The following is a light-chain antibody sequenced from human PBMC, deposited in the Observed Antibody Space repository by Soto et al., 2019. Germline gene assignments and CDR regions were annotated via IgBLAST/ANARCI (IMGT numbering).Light chain of an antibody. V-gene: IGKV3-20*01. J-gene: IGKJ2*01. CDR2: GVS. Sequence: EIVLTQSPDTLSLSPGERATLSCRASQSVSSNFFAWYQQKPGQAPRLLIHGVSSRATGTPDRFSGSGSETDFTLTISRVEHEDFAIYYCQQYGASPRTFGQGTKLEIK. CDR3: QQYGASPRT. CDR1: QSVSSNF.